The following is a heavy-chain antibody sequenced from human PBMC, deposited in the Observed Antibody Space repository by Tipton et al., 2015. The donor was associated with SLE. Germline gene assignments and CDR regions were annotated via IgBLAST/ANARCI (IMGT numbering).Heavy chain of an antibody. Sequence: QLVQSGAEVKKPGASVKVSCKASGYTFTGYYMHWVRQAPGQGLEWMGWINPNSGGTNYAQKFQGRVTMTRDTSISTAYMELSRLRSDDTAVYYCARDRAEYSSSSLFDYWGQGTLVTVSS. D-gene: IGHD6-6*01. V-gene: IGHV1-2*02. CDR2: INPNSGGT. CDR3: ARDRAEYSSSSLFDY. J-gene: IGHJ4*02. CDR1: GYTFTGYY.